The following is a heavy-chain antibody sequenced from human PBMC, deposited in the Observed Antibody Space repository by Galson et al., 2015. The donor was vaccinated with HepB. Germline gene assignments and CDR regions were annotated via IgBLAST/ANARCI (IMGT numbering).Heavy chain of an antibody. Sequence: LTCTVSGGSISSYYWSWIRQPPGKGLEWIGYIYYSGSTNYNPSLKSRVTISVDTSKNQFSLKLSSVTAADTAVYYCARAGYSSSWYPDYWGQGTLVTLSS. CDR3: ARAGYSSSWYPDY. CDR2: IYYSGST. V-gene: IGHV4-59*01. CDR1: GGSISSYY. D-gene: IGHD6-13*01. J-gene: IGHJ4*02.